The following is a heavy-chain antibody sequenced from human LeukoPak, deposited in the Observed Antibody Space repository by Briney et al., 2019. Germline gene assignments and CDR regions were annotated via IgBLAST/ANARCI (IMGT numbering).Heavy chain of an antibody. J-gene: IGHJ5*02. Sequence: GASVKVSCKTSGYTFTSYDINWERQATGQGLEWMGWMNPNSGNTGYAQKFQGRVTMTRDTSISTAYMELSSLRSEDTAVYYCARCNITVAGIQTYNWFDPWGQGTLVTVSS. CDR2: MNPNSGNT. CDR3: ARCNITVAGIQTYNWFDP. D-gene: IGHD6-19*01. V-gene: IGHV1-8*01. CDR1: GYTFTSYD.